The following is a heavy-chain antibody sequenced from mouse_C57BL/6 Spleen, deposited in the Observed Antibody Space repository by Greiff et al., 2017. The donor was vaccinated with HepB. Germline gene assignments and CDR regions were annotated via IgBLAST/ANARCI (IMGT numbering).Heavy chain of an antibody. V-gene: IGHV3-6*01. CDR3: AREGGYSVDY. Sequence: EVQLQQSGPGLVKPSQSLSLTCSVTGYSITSGYYWNWIRQFPGNKLEWMGYISYDGSNNYNPSLKNRISITRDTSKNQFFLKLNSVTTEDTATYYCAREGGYSVDYWGQGTTLTVSS. D-gene: IGHD2-3*01. J-gene: IGHJ2*01. CDR1: GYSITSGYY. CDR2: ISYDGSN.